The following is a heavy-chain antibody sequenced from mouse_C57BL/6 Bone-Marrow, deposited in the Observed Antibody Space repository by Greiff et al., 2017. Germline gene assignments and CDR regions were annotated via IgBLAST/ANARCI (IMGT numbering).Heavy chain of an antibody. Sequence: QVQLQQPGAELVKPGASVKLSCKASGYTFTSYWMHWVKQRPGQGLEWIGMIHPNSGSTNYNEKFKSKATLTVDKSSSTAYMQLSSLTSEDSAVYYCARLGWLLLSAMDYWGQGTSVTVSS. V-gene: IGHV1-64*01. CDR2: IHPNSGST. CDR1: GYTFTSYW. CDR3: ARLGWLLLSAMDY. J-gene: IGHJ4*01. D-gene: IGHD2-3*01.